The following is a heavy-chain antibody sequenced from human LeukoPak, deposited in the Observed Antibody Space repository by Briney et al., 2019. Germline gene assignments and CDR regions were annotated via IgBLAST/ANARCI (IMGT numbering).Heavy chain of an antibody. D-gene: IGHD3-22*01. Sequence: GGSLRLSCAASGFTFHNAWMTWVRQAPGKGLEWISYISSTGNTIYYADSVKGRFTISRDNAKNSLYLQMNSLRAEDTAVYYCARESRANYYDSSGYYDYWGQGTLVTVSS. CDR3: ARESRANYYDSSGYYDY. V-gene: IGHV3-11*01. CDR1: GFTFHNAW. J-gene: IGHJ4*02. CDR2: ISSTGNTI.